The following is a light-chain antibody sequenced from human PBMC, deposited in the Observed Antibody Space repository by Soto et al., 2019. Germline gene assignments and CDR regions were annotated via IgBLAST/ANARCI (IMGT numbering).Light chain of an antibody. CDR2: KAS. J-gene: IGKJ2*01. V-gene: IGKV1-5*03. CDR1: QIINIW. Sequence: DIQMTQSPSTLSASVGDSVIITCRASQIINIWLAWYQQKPRKAPKLLIYKASSLESGVPSRFSGSGSGTEFPLTISSLQPDDFATYFCQQYNDYPYTFGRGTKLEIK. CDR3: QQYNDYPYT.